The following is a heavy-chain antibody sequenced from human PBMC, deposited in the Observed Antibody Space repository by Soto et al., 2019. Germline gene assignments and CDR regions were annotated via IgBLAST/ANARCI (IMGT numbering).Heavy chain of an antibody. D-gene: IGHD4-17*01. V-gene: IGHV1-69*13. CDR2: IIPIFGTA. CDR3: ARGEDYGDSVPYYYGMDV. J-gene: IGHJ6*02. CDR1: GGTFSSYA. Sequence: VASVKVSCKASGGTFSSYAISWVRQAPGQGLEWMGGIIPIFGTANYAQKFQGRVTITADESTSTAYMELSSLRSEDTAVYYCARGEDYGDSVPYYYGMDVWGQGTTVTVSS.